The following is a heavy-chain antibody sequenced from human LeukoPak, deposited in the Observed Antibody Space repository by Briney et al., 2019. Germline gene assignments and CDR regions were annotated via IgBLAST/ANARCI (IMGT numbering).Heavy chain of an antibody. CDR1: GGSISSSSYY. V-gene: IGHV4-39*07. CDR3: ARDKEGAAAGILNWFDP. D-gene: IGHD6-13*01. J-gene: IGHJ5*02. Sequence: PSETLSLTCTVSGGSISSSSYYWGWIRQPPGKGLEWIGSIYYSGSTYYNPSLKSRVTISVDTSKNQFSLKLSSVTAADTAVYYCARDKEGAAAGILNWFDPWGQGTLVTVSS. CDR2: IYYSGST.